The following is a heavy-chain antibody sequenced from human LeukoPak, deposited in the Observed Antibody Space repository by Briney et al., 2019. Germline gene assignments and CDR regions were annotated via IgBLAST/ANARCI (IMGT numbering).Heavy chain of an antibody. V-gene: IGHV3-33*01. J-gene: IGHJ4*02. Sequence: GRSLGLSCAASGIPFRSYGMEWGRQGPGKGLEWVVVIWYDINNKYYSVSVKRRFTISPNNSKNTLYLQMNSLTAEDTAVYYCASQRGVVPFASFDYWGQGTLVTVSS. CDR3: ASQRGVVPFASFDY. D-gene: IGHD2-2*01. CDR2: IWYDINNK. CDR1: GIPFRSYG.